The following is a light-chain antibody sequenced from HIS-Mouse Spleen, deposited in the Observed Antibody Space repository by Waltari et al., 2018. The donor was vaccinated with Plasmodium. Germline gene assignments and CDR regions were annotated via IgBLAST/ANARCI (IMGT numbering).Light chain of an antibody. Sequence: AIWMPPSLSFLSASTGSRLHLSCRRSQGISSYLAWYQQKPGKAPELLIYAASTLQSGVPSRFSGSGSGTDFTLTISCLQSEDFATYYCQQYYSFPYTFGQGTKLEIK. CDR1: QGISSY. V-gene: IGKV1D-8*02. J-gene: IGKJ2*01. CDR2: AAS. CDR3: QQYYSFPYT.